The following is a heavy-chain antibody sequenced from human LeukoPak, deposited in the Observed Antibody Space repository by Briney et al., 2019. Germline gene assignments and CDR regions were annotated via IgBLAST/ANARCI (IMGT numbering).Heavy chain of an antibody. CDR3: ASGPTYYDFWSGSQGDY. CDR1: GFTFSSYA. J-gene: IGHJ4*02. CDR2: IKQDGSEK. V-gene: IGHV3-7*01. D-gene: IGHD3-3*01. Sequence: SGGSLRLSCAASGFTFSSYAMSWVRQAPGKGLEWVASIKQDGSEKYYVDSVKGRFTISRDNAKNSLYLQMNSLRAEDTAVYYCASGPTYYDFWSGSQGDYWGQGTLVTVSS.